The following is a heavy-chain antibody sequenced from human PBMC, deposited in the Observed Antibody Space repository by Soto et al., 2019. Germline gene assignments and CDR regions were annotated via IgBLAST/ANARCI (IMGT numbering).Heavy chain of an antibody. V-gene: IGHV4-31*03. D-gene: IGHD3-22*01. CDR1: GGSISSGGYY. CDR2: IYYSGST. Sequence: TLSLTCTVSGGSISSGGYYWSWIRQHPGKGLEWIGYIYYSGSTYYNPSLKSRVTISVDTSKNQFSLKLSSVTAADTAVYYCARGVRSYYDSSGFFDYWGQGTLVTVSS. CDR3: ARGVRSYYDSSGFFDY. J-gene: IGHJ4*02.